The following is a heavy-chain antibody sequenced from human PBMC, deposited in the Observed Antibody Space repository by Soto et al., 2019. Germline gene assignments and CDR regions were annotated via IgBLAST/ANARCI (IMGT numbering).Heavy chain of an antibody. J-gene: IGHJ3*02. CDR2: INPNSGGT. D-gene: IGHD3-10*01. V-gene: IGHV1-2*04. CDR3: ARDSHDYYGSGGDAFDI. CDR1: GYTFTGYY. Sequence: QVQLVQSGAEVKKPGASVKVSCKASGYTFTGYYMHWVRQAPGQGLEWMGWINPNSGGTNYAQKFQGWVTMTRDTSISTDYMELSRLRSDDTAVYYCARDSHDYYGSGGDAFDIWGQGTMVTVSS.